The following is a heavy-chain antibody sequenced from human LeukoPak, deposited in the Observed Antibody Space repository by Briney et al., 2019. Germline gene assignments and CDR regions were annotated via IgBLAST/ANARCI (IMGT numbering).Heavy chain of an antibody. J-gene: IGHJ4*02. CDR1: GFTFDDYG. CDR3: AKDGDSSGWYRYFDY. CDR2: INWNGGST. D-gene: IGHD6-19*01. V-gene: IGHV3-20*04. Sequence: GGSLRLSCAASGFTFDDYGMSWVRQAPGKGLEWVSGINWNGGSTGYADSVKGRFTISRDNSKNTLYLQMNSLRAEDTAVYYCAKDGDSSGWYRYFDYWGQGTLVTVSS.